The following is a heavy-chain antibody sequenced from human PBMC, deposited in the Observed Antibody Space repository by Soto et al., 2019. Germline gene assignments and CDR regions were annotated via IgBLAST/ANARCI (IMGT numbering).Heavy chain of an antibody. V-gene: IGHV1-69*06. J-gene: IGHJ4*02. CDR1: GDIFSGYS. D-gene: IGHD2-2*01. CDR2: IIPIFGTT. Sequence: SVKVSCKTSGDIFSGYSISWVRQAPGQGLEWMGGIIPIFGTTNYAQRFHGRVTITADKSTSTVYMELYSLKSEDTAVYYCARDPCITRCPDYWGQGTLVTVSS. CDR3: ARDPCITRCPDY.